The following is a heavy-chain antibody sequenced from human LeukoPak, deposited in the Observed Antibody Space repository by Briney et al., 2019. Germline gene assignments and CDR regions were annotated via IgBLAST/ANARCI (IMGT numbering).Heavy chain of an antibody. CDR2: ISGSGGTT. CDR1: GFTFSSYG. J-gene: IGHJ4*02. CDR3: ARVGLWFGDLPQGVTGGDY. V-gene: IGHV3-23*01. Sequence: QPGGSLRLSCAASGFTFSSYGMSWVRQAPGKGLEWVSVISGSGGTTYYADAVKGRFTISRDNSKNTLFLQMNSLRGEDTAVYYCARVGLWFGDLPQGVTGGDYWGQGTLVTVSS. D-gene: IGHD3-10*01.